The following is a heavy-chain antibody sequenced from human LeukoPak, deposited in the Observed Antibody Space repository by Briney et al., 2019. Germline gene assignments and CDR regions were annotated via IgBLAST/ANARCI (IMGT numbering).Heavy chain of an antibody. V-gene: IGHV3-23*01. Sequence: LAGGSLRLSCATSGFTFSNCGMSWVRQAPGKGLQWLSVIGGDGTTYYADSVKGRFTVSRDNSENTLYLQMNSLRAEDTAVYYCAKGSYGLGIYYGMDVWGQGTTVTV. D-gene: IGHD3-10*01. J-gene: IGHJ6*02. CDR2: IGGDGTT. CDR1: GFTFSNCG. CDR3: AKGSYGLGIYYGMDV.